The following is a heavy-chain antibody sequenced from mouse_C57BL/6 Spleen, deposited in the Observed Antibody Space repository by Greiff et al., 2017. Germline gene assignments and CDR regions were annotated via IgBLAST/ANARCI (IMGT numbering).Heavy chain of an antibody. J-gene: IGHJ4*01. D-gene: IGHD2-1*01. V-gene: IGHV1-18*01. CDR1: GYTFTDYN. CDR3: ARRHYGNYRDYAMDY. Sequence: EVQLQQSGPELVKPGASVKIPCKASGYTFTDYNMDWVKQSHGKSLEWIGDINPNNGGTIYNQKFKGKATLTVDKSSSTAYMELRSLTSEDTAVYYCARRHYGNYRDYAMDYWGQGTSVTVSS. CDR2: INPNNGGT.